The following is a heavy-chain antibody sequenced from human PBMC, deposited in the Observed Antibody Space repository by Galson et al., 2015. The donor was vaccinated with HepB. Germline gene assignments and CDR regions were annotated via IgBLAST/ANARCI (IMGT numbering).Heavy chain of an antibody. CDR2: INPNSGGT. D-gene: IGHD6-6*01. CDR1: GYTFTGYY. J-gene: IGHJ4*02. V-gene: IGHV1-2*06. CDR3: ARGEYSSSSDLDY. Sequence: SVKVSCKASGYTFTGYYMHWVRLAPGQGLEWMGRINPNSGGTNYAQKFQGRVTMTRDTSISTAYMELSRLRPDDTAVYYCARGEYSSSSDLDYWGQGTLVTVSS.